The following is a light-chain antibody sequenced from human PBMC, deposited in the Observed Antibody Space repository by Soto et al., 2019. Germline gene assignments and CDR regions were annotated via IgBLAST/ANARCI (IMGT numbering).Light chain of an antibody. J-gene: IGKJ1*01. Sequence: IQMTQSPYTLSASLVHRVTITCRASQSISSWLAWYQQKPGKAPNLLIYKASSLESGVPSRFSGSGTGTEFTLTISSLQPEDFATYYCQQYKSYSRTFGQGTKVDIK. CDR3: QQYKSYSRT. CDR1: QSISSW. CDR2: KAS. V-gene: IGKV1-5*03.